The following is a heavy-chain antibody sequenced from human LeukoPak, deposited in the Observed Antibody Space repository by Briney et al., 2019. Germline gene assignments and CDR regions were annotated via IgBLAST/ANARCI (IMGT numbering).Heavy chain of an antibody. Sequence: PSETLSLTCTVSGGSISSYYWSWIRQPAGKGLEWIGRIYTSGTPNYNPSLKSRVTISVDTSKNPFSLKLSSVTAADTAVYYCARGLVVVVAATRGMDVWGQGTTVTVSS. CDR2: IYTSGTP. D-gene: IGHD2-15*01. CDR1: GGSISSYY. V-gene: IGHV4-4*07. J-gene: IGHJ6*02. CDR3: ARGLVVVVAATRGMDV.